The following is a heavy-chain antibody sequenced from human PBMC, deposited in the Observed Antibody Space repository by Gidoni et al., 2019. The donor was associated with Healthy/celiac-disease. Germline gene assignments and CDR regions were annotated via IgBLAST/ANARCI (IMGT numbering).Heavy chain of an antibody. V-gene: IGHV3-23*01. D-gene: IGHD3-10*01. CDR2: ISGSGGST. CDR1: GFTFSSYA. CDR3: AKPPKRDYGSGSPYYYYGMDV. Sequence: EVQLLESGGGLVQPGGSLRLSCAASGFTFSSYAMSCVRQAPGKGLEWVSAISGSGGSTYYADSVKGRFTISRDNSKNTLYLQMNSLRAEDTAVYYCAKPPKRDYGSGSPYYYYGMDVWGQGTTVTVSS. J-gene: IGHJ6*02.